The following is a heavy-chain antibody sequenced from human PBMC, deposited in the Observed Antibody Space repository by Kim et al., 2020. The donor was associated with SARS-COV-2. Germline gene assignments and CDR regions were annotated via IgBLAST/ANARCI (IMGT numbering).Heavy chain of an antibody. J-gene: IGHJ4*02. CDR3: TTEWITGTPGY. V-gene: IGHV3-15*01. Sequence: DYSAPVKGRFNISRDDSKNTLYLQMNSLKTEDTAVYYCTTEWITGTPGYWGQGTLVTVSS. D-gene: IGHD1-20*01.